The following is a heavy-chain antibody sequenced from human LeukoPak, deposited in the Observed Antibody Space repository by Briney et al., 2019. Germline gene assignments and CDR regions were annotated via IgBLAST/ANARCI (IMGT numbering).Heavy chain of an antibody. V-gene: IGHV4-59*01. Sequence: PSETLSLTCAVSGGSISTYYWSWIRQPPGKGLEWIGYITDSGSTNYKPSLKSRVTISIDTSKNQFSLKLNSVTAADTAVYYCARSSSTWTRQLDYWGQGTLVTVSS. J-gene: IGHJ4*02. D-gene: IGHD6-13*01. CDR3: ARSSSTWTRQLDY. CDR1: GGSISTYY. CDR2: ITDSGST.